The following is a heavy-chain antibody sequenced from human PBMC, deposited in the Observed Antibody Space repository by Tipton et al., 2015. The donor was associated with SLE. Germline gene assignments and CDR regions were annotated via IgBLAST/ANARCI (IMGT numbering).Heavy chain of an antibody. CDR2: IYYSGST. D-gene: IGHD3-22*01. Sequence: TLSLTCTVSGGSISSHYWSWIRQPPGKGLEWIGYIYYSGSTNYNPSLKSRVTISVDTSKNQFSLKLSSVTAADTAVYYCARVRGDSSGYYGVDYWGQGTLVTVSS. CDR3: ARVRGDSSGYYGVDY. J-gene: IGHJ4*02. CDR1: GGSISSHY. V-gene: IGHV4-59*11.